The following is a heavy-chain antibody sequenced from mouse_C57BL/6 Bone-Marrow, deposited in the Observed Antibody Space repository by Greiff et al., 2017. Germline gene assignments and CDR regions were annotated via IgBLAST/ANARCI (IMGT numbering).Heavy chain of an antibody. CDR2: IYPSDSET. V-gene: IGHV1-61*01. J-gene: IGHJ4*01. Sequence: QVQLQQPGAELVRPGSSVKLSCKASGYTFTSYWMDWVKQRPGQGLEWIGNIYPSDSETHYNQKFKDKATLTVDKSSSTAYMQLSSLTSEDSAAYYCARHGYAMDYWGQGTSVTVSS. CDR1: GYTFTSYW. CDR3: ARHGYAMDY.